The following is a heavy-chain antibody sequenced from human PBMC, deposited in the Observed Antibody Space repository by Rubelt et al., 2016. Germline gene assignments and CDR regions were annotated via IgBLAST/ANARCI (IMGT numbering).Heavy chain of an antibody. D-gene: IGHD6-13*01. CDR3: ARDSGYSSSSTLDY. CDR2: IYYSGST. CDR1: GGSISTYY. Sequence: QVQLQESGPGLVKPSETLSLTCTISGGSISTYYWSWIRQPPGKGLEWIGYIYYSGSTSYNPSLRSRVTISVDTTKNQFSPRLSSGTAADTAVYYCARDSGYSSSSTLDYWGQGTLVTASS. J-gene: IGHJ4*02. V-gene: IGHV4-59*12.